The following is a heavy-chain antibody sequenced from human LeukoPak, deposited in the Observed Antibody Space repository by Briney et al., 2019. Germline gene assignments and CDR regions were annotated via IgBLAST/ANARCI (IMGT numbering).Heavy chain of an antibody. CDR3: ARWEGGSYYDFDY. Sequence: PSETLSLTCAVYGGSFSGYYWSWIRQPPGKGLKWIGEINHSGSTNYNPSPKSRVTISVDTSKTQFSLKLSSVTAADTAVYYCARWEGGSYYDFDYWGQGTLVTVSS. D-gene: IGHD1-26*01. V-gene: IGHV4-34*01. CDR1: GGSFSGYY. CDR2: INHSGST. J-gene: IGHJ4*02.